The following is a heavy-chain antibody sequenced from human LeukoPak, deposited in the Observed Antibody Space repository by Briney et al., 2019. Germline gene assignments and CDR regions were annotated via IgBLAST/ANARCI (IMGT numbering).Heavy chain of an antibody. V-gene: IGHV3-7*01. J-gene: IGHJ4*02. CDR3: ARASISIRGYSYAFDY. D-gene: IGHD5-18*01. CDR2: IKQDGSEK. CDR1: GFTFSSYW. Sequence: GSLRLSCAASGFTFSSYWMSWVRQAPGKGLEGVADIKQDGSEKYYVDSVKGRFTISRDNAKNSLYLQMNSLRAEDTAVYYCARASISIRGYSYAFDYWGQGTLVTVSS.